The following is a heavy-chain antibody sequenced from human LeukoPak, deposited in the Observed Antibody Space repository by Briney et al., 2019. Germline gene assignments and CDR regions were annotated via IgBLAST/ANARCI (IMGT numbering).Heavy chain of an antibody. CDR3: ARGLTTVVGATGTNWFDP. D-gene: IGHD4-23*01. Sequence: GASVKVSCKASGYTFTGYYMHWVRQAPGQGLGWMGWINPNSGGTNYAQKSQGRVTMTRDTSISTAYMELSRLRSDDTAVYYCARGLTTVVGATGTNWFDPWGQGTLVTVSS. J-gene: IGHJ5*02. V-gene: IGHV1-2*02. CDR1: GYTFTGYY. CDR2: INPNSGGT.